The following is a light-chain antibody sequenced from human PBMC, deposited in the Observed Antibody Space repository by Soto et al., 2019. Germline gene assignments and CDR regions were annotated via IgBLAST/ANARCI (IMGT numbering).Light chain of an antibody. CDR2: GAF. J-gene: IGKJ4*01. CDR1: QSVSTN. CDR3: QRYNDWPLT. V-gene: IGKV3-15*01. Sequence: EVVMTQSPATLSVSPGDRATLSCRASQSVSTNLAWYQQTPGQAPRLLIYGAFTRATGIPARFSGSGSGTEFTLTVSSLQSKDFAVYFCQRYNDWPLTFVGGTRVEI.